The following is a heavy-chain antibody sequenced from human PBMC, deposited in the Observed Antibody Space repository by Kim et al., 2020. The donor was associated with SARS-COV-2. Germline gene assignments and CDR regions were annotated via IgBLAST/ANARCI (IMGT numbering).Heavy chain of an antibody. Sequence: SETLSLTCTVSGGSISSGGYYWSWIRQHPGKGLEWIGYIYYSGSTYYNPSLKSRVTISVDTSKNQFSLKLSSVTAADTAVYYCAREANWGQGPYFDYWGQGTLVTVSS. CDR1: GGSISSGGYY. V-gene: IGHV4-31*03. D-gene: IGHD7-27*01. CDR2: IYYSGST. CDR3: AREANWGQGPYFDY. J-gene: IGHJ4*02.